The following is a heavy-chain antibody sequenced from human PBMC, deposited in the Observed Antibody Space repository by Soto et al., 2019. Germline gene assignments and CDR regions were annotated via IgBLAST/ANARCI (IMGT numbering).Heavy chain of an antibody. CDR3: ARDIFNNNQYYDFWSGYYRVNWFDP. D-gene: IGHD3-3*01. CDR2: IIPIFGTA. J-gene: IGHJ5*02. V-gene: IGHV1-69*13. CDR1: GGTFSSYA. Sequence: SVKVSCKASGGTFSSYAISWVRQAPGQGLEWMGGIIPIFGTANYAQKFQGRVTITADESTSTAYMELSSLRSEDTAVYYCARDIFNNNQYYDFWSGYYRVNWFDPWGQGTLVTVSS.